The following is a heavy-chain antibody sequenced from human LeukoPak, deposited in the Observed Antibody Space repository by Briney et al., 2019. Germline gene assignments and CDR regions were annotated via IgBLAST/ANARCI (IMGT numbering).Heavy chain of an antibody. CDR1: GYTFTGYY. Sequence: ASVTVSCRASGYTFTGYYMHWVRQAPGQGLEWMGRINPNSGGTNYAQKFQGRVTMTRDTSTSTVYMELSSLRSEDTAVYYCARGPSITIFGVVIDYYYYGMDVWGQGTTVTVSS. D-gene: IGHD3-3*01. CDR2: INPNSGGT. V-gene: IGHV1-2*06. J-gene: IGHJ6*02. CDR3: ARGPSITIFGVVIDYYYYGMDV.